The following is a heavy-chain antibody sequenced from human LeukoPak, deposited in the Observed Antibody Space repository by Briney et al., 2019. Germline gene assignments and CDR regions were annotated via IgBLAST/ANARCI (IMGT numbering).Heavy chain of an antibody. CDR2: IYPGDSGP. CDR1: GYRFTSYC. CDR3: VRSDYVWGSYRS. V-gene: IGHV5-51*01. D-gene: IGHD3-16*02. Sequence: GESLKISCKVSGYRFTSYCIGWVRQMPGKGLEWMGIIYPGDSGPTYSPSFQGQVTISANKSISTAYLQWSSLKASDTAMYYCVRSDYVWGSYRSWGQGTLVTVSS. J-gene: IGHJ5*02.